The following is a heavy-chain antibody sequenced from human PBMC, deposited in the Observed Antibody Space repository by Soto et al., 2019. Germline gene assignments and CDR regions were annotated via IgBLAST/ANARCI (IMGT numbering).Heavy chain of an antibody. Sequence: GGSLRLSCAASGFTFSSCTMTWVRQAPGKGLEWISYISSSSSTIYYADSVKGRFTISRDNAKNSLYLQMNSLRAEDTAVYYCASYKGKNWFDPWGQGTLVTVSS. CDR2: ISSSSSTI. CDR3: ASYKGKNWFDP. V-gene: IGHV3-48*01. CDR1: GFTFSSCT. D-gene: IGHD3-10*01. J-gene: IGHJ5*02.